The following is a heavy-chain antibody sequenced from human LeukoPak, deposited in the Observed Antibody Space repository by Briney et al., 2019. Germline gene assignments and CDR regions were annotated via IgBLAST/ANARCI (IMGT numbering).Heavy chain of an antibody. CDR1: GYTFTGYY. CDR2: INHNRGDT. J-gene: IGHJ1*01. V-gene: IGHV1-2*02. CDR3: ARALAQRINGYFHH. Sequence: ASVKVSCKASGYTFTGYYIHWVRQAPGQGLEWMGWINHNRGDTNYAQKFQGRVSMTRDTSISTDYMELNGLKSDDTAVYYCARALAQRINGYFHHWGRGTLVTVSS. D-gene: IGHD2-8*01.